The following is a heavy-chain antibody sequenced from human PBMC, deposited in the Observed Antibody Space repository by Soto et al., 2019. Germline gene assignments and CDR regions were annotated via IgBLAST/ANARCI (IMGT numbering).Heavy chain of an antibody. CDR3: AGRYGGNFDY. V-gene: IGHV4-31*03. J-gene: IGHJ4*02. CDR1: GGSISSGGYY. D-gene: IGHD2-15*01. Sequence: QVQLQESGPGLVKPSQTLSLTCTVSGGSISSGGYYWSWIRQHPGKGLEWIGYIYYSGSTYYNPSLNSRVTISVDTHKNQFSLKLSSVTAADTAVDYCAGRYGGNFDYWGQGTLVTVSS. CDR2: IYYSGST.